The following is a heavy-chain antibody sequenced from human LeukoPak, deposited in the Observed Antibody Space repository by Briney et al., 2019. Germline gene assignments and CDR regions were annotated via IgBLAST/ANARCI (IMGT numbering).Heavy chain of an antibody. D-gene: IGHD5-24*01. V-gene: IGHV3-21*01. J-gene: IGHJ6*03. CDR2: ISSSSSYI. CDR3: ARESGDGYNFNYYYYMDV. Sequence: GGSLRLSCAASGFTFSSYSMNWVRQAPGKGLEWVSPISSSSSYIYYADSVKGRFTISRDNAKNSLYLQMNSLRAEDTAVYYCARESGDGYNFNYYYYMDVWGKGTTVTVSS. CDR1: GFTFSSYS.